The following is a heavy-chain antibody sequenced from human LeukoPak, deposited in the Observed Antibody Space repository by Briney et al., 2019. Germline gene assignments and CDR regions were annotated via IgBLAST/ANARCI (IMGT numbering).Heavy chain of an antibody. CDR3: ARENTIGIAVAGYFDY. V-gene: IGHV3-53*01. CDR2: IYSGGST. J-gene: IGHJ4*02. CDR1: GSTVSSNY. D-gene: IGHD6-19*01. Sequence: PGGSLRLSCAASGSTVSSNYMSWVRQAPGKGLEWVSVIYSGGSTYYADSVKGRFTISRDNSKNTLYLQMNSLRAEDTAVYYCARENTIGIAVAGYFDYWGQGTLVTVSS.